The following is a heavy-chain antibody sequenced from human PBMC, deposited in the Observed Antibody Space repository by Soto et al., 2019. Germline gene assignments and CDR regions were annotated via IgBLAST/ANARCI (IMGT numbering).Heavy chain of an antibody. Sequence: EVQLVESGGGSVQPGGSLRLSCVASGITFSGYWMHWVRQVPGKGLVWVARVDSDGSGTSYADSVKGRFTISRDNAKNTLYLQMDCLRVEDTVVYDCATVFEQWGQGIPVTVSS. V-gene: IGHV3-74*01. CDR1: GITFSGYW. CDR2: VDSDGSGT. J-gene: IGHJ4*02. CDR3: ATVFEQ.